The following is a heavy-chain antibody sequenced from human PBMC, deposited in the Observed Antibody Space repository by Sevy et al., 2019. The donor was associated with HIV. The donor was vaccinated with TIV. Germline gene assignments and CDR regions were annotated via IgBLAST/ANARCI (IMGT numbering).Heavy chain of an antibody. J-gene: IGHJ4*02. CDR2: IWYDGSNK. V-gene: IGHV3-33*01. Sequence: GGSLRLSCAASGFIFRSHGMHWVRQAPGKGLEWVAVIWYDGSNKYYADSVKGRFTISRDNSKNTLDLQMNSLRAEDTAVYYWARGGGTAMVRDYFDYWGQGTLVTVSS. CDR3: ARGGGTAMVRDYFDY. CDR1: GFIFRSHG. D-gene: IGHD5-18*01.